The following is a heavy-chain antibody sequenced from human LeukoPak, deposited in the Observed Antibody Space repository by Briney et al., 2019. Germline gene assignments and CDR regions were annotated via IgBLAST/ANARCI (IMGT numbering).Heavy chain of an antibody. CDR2: IYPGDSGP. Sequence: GESLKISCKVSGYSFTSYCIGWGRQMPGKGLEWMGIIYPGDSGPTYSPSFQGQVTISADKSINTAYLQWTSLKASDTAMYCRARQRDYYYGTDVWGQGTTVTVSS. CDR3: ARQRDYYYGTDV. J-gene: IGHJ6*02. V-gene: IGHV5-51*01. CDR1: GYSFTSYC.